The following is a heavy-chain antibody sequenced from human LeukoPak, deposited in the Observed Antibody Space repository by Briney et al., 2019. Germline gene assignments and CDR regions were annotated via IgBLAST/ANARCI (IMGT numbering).Heavy chain of an antibody. V-gene: IGHV3-21*01. CDR2: XXSSSSYI. Sequence: GGSLRLSCAASGFTFSSYSMNWVRQAPGKGLXXXXXXXSSSSYIHYADSVKGRFTISRDNAKNSLYLQMNSLRAEDTAVYYCARDSVDDILTGYLAFDIWGQGTMVTVSS. D-gene: IGHD3-9*01. CDR1: GFTFSSYS. CDR3: ARDSVDDILTGYLAFDI. J-gene: IGHJ3*02.